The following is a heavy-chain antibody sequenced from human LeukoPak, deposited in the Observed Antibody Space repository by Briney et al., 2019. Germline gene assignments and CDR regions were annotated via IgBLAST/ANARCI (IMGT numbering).Heavy chain of an antibody. V-gene: IGHV1-46*01. CDR1: GYTFTSYY. D-gene: IGHD6-19*01. Sequence: ASVKVSCKASGYTFTSYYMHWVRQAPGQGLEWMGIINPSGGSTSYAQKFQGRVTMTRDMSTSTVYMELSSLRSEDTAVYYCARYEAVAGKVNYWGQGTLVTVSS. J-gene: IGHJ4*02. CDR3: ARYEAVAGKVNY. CDR2: INPSGGST.